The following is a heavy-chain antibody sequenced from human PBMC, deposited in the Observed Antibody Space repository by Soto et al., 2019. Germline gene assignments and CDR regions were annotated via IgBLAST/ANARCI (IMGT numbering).Heavy chain of an antibody. V-gene: IGHV4-30-4*01. J-gene: IGHJ4*02. CDR1: GGSISSGDYY. Sequence: QVQLQESGPGLVKPSQTLSLTCTVSGGSISSGDYYWSWIRQPPGKGLEWIGYIYYSGSTYYNPSLKGGVTISVDTSKNQFSLKLSSVTAADTAVYYCARARRYFDWLPPYCDYWGQGTLVTVSS. CDR2: IYYSGST. D-gene: IGHD3-9*01. CDR3: ARARRYFDWLPPYCDY.